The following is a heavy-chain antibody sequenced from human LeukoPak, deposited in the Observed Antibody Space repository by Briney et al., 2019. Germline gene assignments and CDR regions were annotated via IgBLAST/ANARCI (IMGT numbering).Heavy chain of an antibody. CDR2: IYYSGST. D-gene: IGHD3-3*01. Sequence: SETLSLTCTFSGDPISSYYWRCLRQPPGKELEWIGYIYYSGSTNYNPSLKSRVTISVDPSKNQFSLKLSSVTAADTAVYYCARTHAFGYFDYWGQGTLVTVSS. CDR3: ARTHAFGYFDY. V-gene: IGHV4-59*08. J-gene: IGHJ4*02. CDR1: GDPISSYY.